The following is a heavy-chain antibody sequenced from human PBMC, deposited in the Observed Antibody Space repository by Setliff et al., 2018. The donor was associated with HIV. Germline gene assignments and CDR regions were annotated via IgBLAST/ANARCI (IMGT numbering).Heavy chain of an antibody. CDR1: GDSINKYY. J-gene: IGHJ4*02. Sequence: SETLSLTCTVSGDSINKYYWSWIRQPPGKGLEWIGYIYISGNTMYNPSLKSRVTMPLDTPKNQVSLKLTSVTAADTAVYYCARPEQANDWGYYFDSWGQGTLVTVSS. V-gene: IGHV4-4*09. CDR3: ARPEQANDWGYYFDS. CDR2: IYISGNT. D-gene: IGHD7-27*01.